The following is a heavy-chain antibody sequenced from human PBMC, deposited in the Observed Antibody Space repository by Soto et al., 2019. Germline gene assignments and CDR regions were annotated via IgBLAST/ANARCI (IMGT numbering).Heavy chain of an antibody. V-gene: IGHV3-33*01. CDR2: IWYDGSNN. Sequence: RLSCAASGFIFSNYGLHWVRQAPGKGLEWVALIWYDGSNNYYVDSVKGRFTISRDNSKNTLYVQMNSLRVEDTAVYYCARGSRGYLQRGYFDYWGQGILVTVSS. CDR1: GFIFSNYG. J-gene: IGHJ4*02. D-gene: IGHD3-22*01. CDR3: ARGSRGYLQRGYFDY.